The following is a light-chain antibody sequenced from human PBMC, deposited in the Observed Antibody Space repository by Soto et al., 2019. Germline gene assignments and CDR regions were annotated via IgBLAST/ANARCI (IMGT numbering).Light chain of an antibody. CDR3: QQSHNSPPT. Sequence: EIVLTQSPGTLSLSPGERATLSCRASQSVSSAYLAWYQQRPGQAPRLLIYAASIRATGIPDRFSGSGSGTDFTLTISRLEPEVFAVFYCQQSHNSPPTCGQGTKVDIK. V-gene: IGKV3-20*01. J-gene: IGKJ1*01. CDR1: QSVSSAY. CDR2: AAS.